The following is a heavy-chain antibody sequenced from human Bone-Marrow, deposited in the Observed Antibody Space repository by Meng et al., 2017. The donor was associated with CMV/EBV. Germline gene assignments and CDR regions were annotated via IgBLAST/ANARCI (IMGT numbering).Heavy chain of an antibody. CDR1: GFSLNTSGVG. D-gene: IGHD3-3*01. CDR3: SHSGPFTDYDFWSGYYFDY. CDR2: IYWIDDK. V-gene: IGHV2-5*01. J-gene: IGHJ4*02. Sequence: SGPTLVKPTQTLTLTCTFSGFSLNTSGVGVGWIRQPPGKALEWLALIYWIDDKRYSPSLKSRLTITKDTSKNQVVLTMTNMDPVDTATYYCSHSGPFTDYDFWSGYYFDYWGQRTLVTVSS.